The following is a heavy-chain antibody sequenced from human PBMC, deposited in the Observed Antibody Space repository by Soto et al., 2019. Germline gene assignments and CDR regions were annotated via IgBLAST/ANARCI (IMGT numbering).Heavy chain of an antibody. V-gene: IGHV4-39*01. J-gene: IGHJ4*02. CDR2: IYYSGST. D-gene: IGHD3-10*01. Sequence: SETQSLTCTVSGGSISSSVYYWGWIRQPPGKGLEWIGSIYYSGSTYYNPSLKSRVTISVDTSKNQFSLKLSSVTAADTAVYYCARHITRSFDYWGQGTLVT. CDR3: ARHITRSFDY. CDR1: GGSISSSVYY.